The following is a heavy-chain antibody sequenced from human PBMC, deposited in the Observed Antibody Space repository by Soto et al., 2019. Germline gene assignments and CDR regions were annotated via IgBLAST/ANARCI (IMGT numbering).Heavy chain of an antibody. Sequence: QVQLVESGGGVVQPGRSLRLSCAASGFTFSSYGMHWVRQAPGKGLEWVAVIWYDGSNKYYADSVKGRFTISRDNSKNPRYLQMNSLRAEDTAVYYCAREYYDILTGYYRGGFDYWGQGTLVTVSS. V-gene: IGHV3-33*01. D-gene: IGHD3-9*01. CDR2: IWYDGSNK. J-gene: IGHJ4*02. CDR3: AREYYDILTGYYRGGFDY. CDR1: GFTFSSYG.